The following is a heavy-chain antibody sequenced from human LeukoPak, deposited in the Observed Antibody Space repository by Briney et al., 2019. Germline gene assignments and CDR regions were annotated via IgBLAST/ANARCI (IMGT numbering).Heavy chain of an antibody. J-gene: IGHJ4*02. CDR3: ARGVIATGFDC. Sequence: SGTLSLTCAISGDSVSSKSAAWNWTRQSPSRGLEWLGRTFYTSKFYNEYAVSVKSRITINPDTSKTQFSLRLNSVTPEDTAVYYCARGVIATGFDCWGQGNHVPVSS. V-gene: IGHV6-1*01. CDR2: TFYTSKFYN. CDR1: GDSVSSKSAA. D-gene: IGHD2-21*01.